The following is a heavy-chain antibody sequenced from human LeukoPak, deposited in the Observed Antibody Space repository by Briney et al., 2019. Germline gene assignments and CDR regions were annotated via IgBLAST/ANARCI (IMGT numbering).Heavy chain of an antibody. J-gene: IGHJ4*02. Sequence: GGSLRLSCAASGFTFDDYGMSWVRQAPGKGLEWVSGVNWNGGSTGYADSVKGRFTISRDNAKNSLYLQMNSLRAEDTALYYCARVGHYYDSSGYYPDYWGQGTLVTVSS. CDR3: ARVGHYYDSSGYYPDY. V-gene: IGHV3-20*04. CDR2: VNWNGGST. CDR1: GFTFDDYG. D-gene: IGHD3-22*01.